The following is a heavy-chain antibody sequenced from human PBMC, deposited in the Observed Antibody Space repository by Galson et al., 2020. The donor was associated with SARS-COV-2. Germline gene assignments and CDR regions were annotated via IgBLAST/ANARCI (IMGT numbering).Heavy chain of an antibody. D-gene: IGHD3-9*01. CDR2: IYSGGST. V-gene: IGHV3-66*01. J-gene: IGHJ4*02. CDR3: ARAPPDYDILTGYYIEGIS. Sequence: GGSLRLSCAASGFTVSSNYMSWVRQAPGKGLEWVSVIYSGGSTYYADSVKGRFTISRDNSKNTLYLQMNSLRAEDTAVYYCARAPPDYDILTGYYIEGISWGQGTLVTVSS. CDR1: GFTVSSNY.